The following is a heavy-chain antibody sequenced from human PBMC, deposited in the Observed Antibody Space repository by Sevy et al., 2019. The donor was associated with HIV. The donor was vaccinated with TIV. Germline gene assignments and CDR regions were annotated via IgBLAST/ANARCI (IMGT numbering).Heavy chain of an antibody. CDR2: IRGSGGST. CDR3: AKHEIGYYYYYMDV. Sequence: GGSLRLSCAASGFTFSSYAMSWVRRAPGKGLEWVSAIRGSGGSTDYADSVKGRFTISRDNSKNTLYLQMNSLRAEDTAVYYCAKHEIGYYYYYMDVWGKGTTVTVSS. D-gene: IGHD3-10*01. J-gene: IGHJ6*03. CDR1: GFTFSSYA. V-gene: IGHV3-23*01.